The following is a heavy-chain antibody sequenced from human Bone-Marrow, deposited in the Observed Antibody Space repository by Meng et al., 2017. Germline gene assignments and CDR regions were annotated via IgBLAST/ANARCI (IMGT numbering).Heavy chain of an antibody. D-gene: IGHD3-16*02. CDR3: TTEHYVWGSYPPGPF. Sequence: GESLKISCAVSGVSFSGSDIHWVRQAPGKGLEWVGRIKSKTDGGTTDYAAPVKGRFTISRDDSKNTLYLQMNSLKTEDTAVYYCTTEHYVWGSYPPGPFWGQGTLVTVSS. V-gene: IGHV3-15*01. CDR2: IKSKTDGGTT. J-gene: IGHJ4*02. CDR1: GVSFSGSD.